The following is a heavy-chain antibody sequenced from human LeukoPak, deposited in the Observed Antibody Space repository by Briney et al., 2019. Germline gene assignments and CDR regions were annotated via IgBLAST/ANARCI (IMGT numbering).Heavy chain of an antibody. J-gene: IGHJ6*02. CDR3: ARDPYSGSYYDYYYGMDV. Sequence: GASVKVSCKSSRGTFSSYAISWVRQAPGQGLEWMGRIIPILGIANYAQKFQGRVTITADKSTSTAYMELSSLRSEDTAVYYCARDPYSGSYYDYYYGMDVWGQGTTVTVSS. D-gene: IGHD1-26*01. CDR2: IIPILGIA. V-gene: IGHV1-69*04. CDR1: RGTFSSYA.